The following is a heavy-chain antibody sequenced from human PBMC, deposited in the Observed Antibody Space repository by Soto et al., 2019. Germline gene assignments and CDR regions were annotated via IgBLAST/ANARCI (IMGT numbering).Heavy chain of an antibody. J-gene: IGHJ6*03. V-gene: IGHV1-3*01. CDR1: GYTFTSYA. D-gene: IGHD3-10*01. CDR2: INAGNGNT. CDR3: ARGYYGSGSLRDGYYYYYMDV. Sequence: ASVKVSCKASGYTFTSYAMHWVRQAPGQRLEWMGWINAGNGNTKYSQKFQGRVTITRDTSASTAYMELSSLRSEDTAVYYCARGYYGSGSLRDGYYYYYMDVWGKGTTVTVSS.